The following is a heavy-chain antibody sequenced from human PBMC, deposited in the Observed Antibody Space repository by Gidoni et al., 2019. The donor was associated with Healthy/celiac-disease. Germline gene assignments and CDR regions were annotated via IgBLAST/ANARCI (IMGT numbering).Heavy chain of an antibody. J-gene: IGHJ4*02. V-gene: IGHV3-11*01. CDR2: ISSSVSTI. Sequence: QVQLVESGGGLVKPGGSLRLSCAASGFTFSDYYMSWIRHAPGKGLEWVSYISSSVSTIYYADSVKCRFTIARDNAKNSLYLQMNSLRAEDTAVYYCARDLYYYDSSGYPAGYWGQGTLVTVSS. CDR3: ARDLYYYDSSGYPAGY. CDR1: GFTFSDYY. D-gene: IGHD3-22*01.